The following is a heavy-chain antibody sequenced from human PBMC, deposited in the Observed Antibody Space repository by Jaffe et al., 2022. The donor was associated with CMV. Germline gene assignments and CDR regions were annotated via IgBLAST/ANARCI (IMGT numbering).Heavy chain of an antibody. CDR2: IYYSGST. Sequence: QVQLQESGPGLVKPSETLSLTCTVSGGSISSYYWSWIRQPPGKGLEWIGYIYYSGSTNYNPSLKSRVTISVDTSKNQFSLKLSSVTAADTAVYYCASSPPPDPNYYGSGSYYGSPVSNWYFDLWGRGTLVTVSS. D-gene: IGHD3-10*01. CDR3: ASSPPPDPNYYGSGSYYGSPVSNWYFDL. V-gene: IGHV4-59*01. CDR1: GGSISSYY. J-gene: IGHJ2*01.